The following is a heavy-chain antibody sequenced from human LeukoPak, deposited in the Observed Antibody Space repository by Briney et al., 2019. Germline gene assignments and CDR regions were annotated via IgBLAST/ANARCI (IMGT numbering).Heavy chain of an antibody. CDR2: FDPEDGET. CDR1: GYTLAELS. V-gene: IGHV1-24*01. J-gene: IGHJ4*02. D-gene: IGHD3-9*01. Sequence: ASVKVSCKVSGYTLAELSMHWVRQAPGKGLEWMGGFDPEDGETIYAQKFQGRVTMTEDTSTDTAYMELSSLRSEDTAVYYCATRILRYFDWLAYDYWGQGTLVTVSS. CDR3: ATRILRYFDWLAYDY.